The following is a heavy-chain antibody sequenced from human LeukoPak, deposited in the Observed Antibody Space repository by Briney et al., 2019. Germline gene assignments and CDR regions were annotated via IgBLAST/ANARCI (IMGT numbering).Heavy chain of an antibody. Sequence: PGGSLKLSCAASRFTFSHSYMHWVRQAPGKGLVWVSRIDNDGGTSYADSVKGRFTITRDNAKNTLYLQMNSLRAEDTALYYCARDLNYNLDFWGQGTLVTVSS. CDR1: RFTFSHSY. D-gene: IGHD5-24*01. J-gene: IGHJ4*02. CDR2: IDNDGGT. CDR3: ARDLNYNLDF. V-gene: IGHV3-74*01.